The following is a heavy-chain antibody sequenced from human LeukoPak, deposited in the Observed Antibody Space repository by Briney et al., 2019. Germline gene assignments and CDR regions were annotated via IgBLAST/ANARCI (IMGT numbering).Heavy chain of an antibody. CDR3: ARDHRTSHQFTNAFDI. D-gene: IGHD2-2*01. CDR2: IYYSGST. CDR1: GGSISSYY. J-gene: IGHJ3*02. Sequence: SETLSLTCTVSGGSISSYYWSWIRQPPGKGLEWIGYIYYSGSTNYNPSLKSRVTISVDTSKNQFSLKLSSVTAADTAVYYCARDHRTSHQFTNAFDIWGQGTMVTVSS. V-gene: IGHV4-59*01.